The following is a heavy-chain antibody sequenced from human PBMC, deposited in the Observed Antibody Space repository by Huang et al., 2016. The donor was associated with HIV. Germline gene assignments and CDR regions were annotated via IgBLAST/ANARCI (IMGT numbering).Heavy chain of an antibody. CDR3: ATVDYYDTSGPQRGYFDN. D-gene: IGHD3-22*01. J-gene: IGHJ4*02. Sequence: QVQLVQSGAEVKKPGSSVKVSCKASGGSFRNFAIGWGRQAPGQGLEWRGGIIPTLGTANYAQKFQGRGTIIADESTSTAYMELSSVRSEDTAVYYCATVDYYDTSGPQRGYFDNWGQGTLVTVSS. CDR2: IIPTLGTA. V-gene: IGHV1-69*01. CDR1: GGSFRNFA.